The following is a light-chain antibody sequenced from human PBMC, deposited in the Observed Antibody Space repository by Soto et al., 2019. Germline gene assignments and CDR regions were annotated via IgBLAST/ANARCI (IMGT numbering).Light chain of an antibody. V-gene: IGKV1-39*01. Sequence: GDRVTITCRASQRISSWLAWYQQKPGKAPKLLIYAASSLQSGVPSRFSGSGSGTDFTLTISSLQPDDFAAYYCQQSYSTPITFGQGTRLEIK. J-gene: IGKJ5*01. CDR2: AAS. CDR3: QQSYSTPIT. CDR1: QRISSW.